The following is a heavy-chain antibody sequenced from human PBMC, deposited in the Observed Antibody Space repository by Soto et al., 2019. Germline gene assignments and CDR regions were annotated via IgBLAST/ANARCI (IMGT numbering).Heavy chain of an antibody. D-gene: IGHD3-10*01. Sequence: QLQLQESGPGQVRPSETLSLTCTVSSGSLSSSDYYWGWIRQSPGMGIQWMGVMSYTGNTYSNPSRKGRVTISVDPSNNQFSLGLRSVTAADTAVYYCARHKNDYGRFNWFDPWGQGTPVTVSS. J-gene: IGHJ5*02. V-gene: IGHV4-39*01. CDR3: ARHKNDYGRFNWFDP. CDR1: SGSLSSSDYY. CDR2: MSYTGNT.